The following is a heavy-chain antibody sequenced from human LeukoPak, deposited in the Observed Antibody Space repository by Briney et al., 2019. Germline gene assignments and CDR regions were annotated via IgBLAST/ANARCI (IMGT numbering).Heavy chain of an antibody. Sequence: GASVKVSCKASGYTFTSYGISWVRQAPGQGLEWMGWTSAYNGNTNYAQKLQGRVTMTTDTSTSTAYMELRSLRSDDTAVYYCARAADYGDYVSRSPFDYWGQGTLVTVSS. J-gene: IGHJ4*02. V-gene: IGHV1-18*01. CDR3: ARAADYGDYVSRSPFDY. CDR2: TSAYNGNT. CDR1: GYTFTSYG. D-gene: IGHD4-17*01.